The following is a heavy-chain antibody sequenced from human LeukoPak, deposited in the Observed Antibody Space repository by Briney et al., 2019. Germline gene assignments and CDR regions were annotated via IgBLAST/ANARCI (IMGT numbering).Heavy chain of an antibody. J-gene: IGHJ3*02. D-gene: IGHD1-20*01. Sequence: GGSLRLSCAASGFTFSDYYMSWIRQAPGKGLEWISYINTSGDTIYYVDSVKGRFTISRDNAKNSLYLQMNSLRAEDTAVYYCAREGLTGNAFDIWGQGTMVTVSS. CDR2: INTSGDTI. CDR1: GFTFSDYY. CDR3: AREGLTGNAFDI. V-gene: IGHV3-11*01.